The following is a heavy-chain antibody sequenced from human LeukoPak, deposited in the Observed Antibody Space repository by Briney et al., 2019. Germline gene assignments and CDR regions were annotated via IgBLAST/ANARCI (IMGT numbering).Heavy chain of an antibody. J-gene: IGHJ4*02. V-gene: IGHV4-38-2*02. D-gene: IGHD6-19*01. CDR3: ASPESYSSGSISY. CDR2: IYHSGST. CDR1: GYSISSGYY. Sequence: PSETLSLTCTVSGYSISSGYYWGWIRQPPGKGLEWIGSIYHSGSTYYNPSLKSRVTISVDTSKNQFSLKLSSVTAADTAVYYCASPESYSSGSISYWGQGTLVTVSS.